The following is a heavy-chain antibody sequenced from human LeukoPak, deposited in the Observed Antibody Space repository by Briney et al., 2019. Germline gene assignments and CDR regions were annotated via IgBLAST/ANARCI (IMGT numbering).Heavy chain of an antibody. CDR2: ISSSSSTI. D-gene: IGHD2-21*01. Sequence: GGSLRLSCAASGFTFSSYSMNWVRQAPGKGLEWVSYISSSSSTIYYADSVKGRFTISRDNAKNSLYLQMNSLRAEDTAVYYCARGGGYCGGDCYGIDYWGQGTLVTVSS. CDR3: ARGGGYCGGDCYGIDY. CDR1: GFTFSSYS. J-gene: IGHJ4*02. V-gene: IGHV3-48*01.